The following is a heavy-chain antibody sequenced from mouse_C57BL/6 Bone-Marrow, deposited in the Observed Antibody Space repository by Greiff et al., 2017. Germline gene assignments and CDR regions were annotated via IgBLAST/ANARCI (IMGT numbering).Heavy chain of an antibody. J-gene: IGHJ3*01. CDR3: AREGDYYGSKSWFAY. Sequence: DVKLVESGGGLVKPGGSLKLSCAASGFTFSSYAMSWVRQTPEKRLEWVATISDGGSYTYYPDNVKGRFTISRDNAKNNLYLQMSHLKSEDTAMYYCAREGDYYGSKSWFAYWGQGTLVTVSA. V-gene: IGHV5-4*01. D-gene: IGHD1-1*01. CDR2: ISDGGSYT. CDR1: GFTFSSYA.